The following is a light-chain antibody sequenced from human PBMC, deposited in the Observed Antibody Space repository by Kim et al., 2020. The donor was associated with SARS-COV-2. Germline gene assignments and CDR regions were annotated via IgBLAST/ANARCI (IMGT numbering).Light chain of an antibody. Sequence: GHSITISRSGTSSDIGVYTYFSSYQQHPGKAPQLMIYDVSNRPSGVSNPFSVSKSGNTASLTISGLQAEDEADYYCSSYTSSSTLVFGGGTQLTVL. CDR2: DVS. CDR1: SSDIGVYTY. CDR3: SSYTSSSTLV. J-gene: IGLJ3*02. V-gene: IGLV2-14*03.